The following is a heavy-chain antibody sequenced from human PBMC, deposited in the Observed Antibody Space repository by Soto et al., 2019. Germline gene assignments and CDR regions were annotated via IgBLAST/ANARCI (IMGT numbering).Heavy chain of an antibody. CDR1: GYPFTSYG. V-gene: IGHV1-18*04. Sequence: GAAVKVSCKDSGYPFTSYGISWVRQAPGQGLEWMGWISAYNGNTNYAQKLQGRVTMTTDTSTSTAYMELRSLRSDDTAVYYCARGFQMYAAILTGYYKGENWFDPWGQGTLVTVSS. J-gene: IGHJ5*02. CDR2: ISAYNGNT. D-gene: IGHD3-9*01. CDR3: ARGFQMYAAILTGYYKGENWFDP.